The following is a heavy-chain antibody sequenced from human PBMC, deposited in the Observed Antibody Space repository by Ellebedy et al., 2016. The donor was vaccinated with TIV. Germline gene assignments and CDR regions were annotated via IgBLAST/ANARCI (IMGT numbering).Heavy chain of an antibody. CDR1: GFTFSSYG. J-gene: IGHJ4*02. D-gene: IGHD5-18*01. Sequence: GESLKISXAASGFTFSSYGMHWVRQAPGKGLEWVAVISYDGSNKYYADSVKGRFTISRDNSKNTLYLQMNSLRAEDTAVYYCAKDQRKIQLWFIDYWGQGTLVTVSS. CDR2: ISYDGSNK. CDR3: AKDQRKIQLWFIDY. V-gene: IGHV3-30*18.